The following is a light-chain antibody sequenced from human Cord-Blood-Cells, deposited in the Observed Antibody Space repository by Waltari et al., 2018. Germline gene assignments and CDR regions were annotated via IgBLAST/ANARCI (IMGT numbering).Light chain of an antibody. CDR2: DVS. Sequence: QSALTQPASVSGSPGPSITISCPGTSRDVGGYNYVSWYQPHPGKAPKLMIYDVSNRPSGVSNRFSGSKSGNTASLTISGLQAEDEADYYCSSYTSSSTLVVFGGGTKLTVL. CDR3: SSYTSSSTLVV. J-gene: IGLJ2*01. V-gene: IGLV2-14*01. CDR1: SRDVGGYNY.